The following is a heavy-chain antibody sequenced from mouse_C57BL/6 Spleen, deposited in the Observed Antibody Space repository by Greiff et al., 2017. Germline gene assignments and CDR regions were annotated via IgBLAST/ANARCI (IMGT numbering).Heavy chain of an antibody. Sequence: EVQLVESGGGLVKPGGSLKLSCAASGFTFSDYGMHWVRQAPEKGLEWVAYISSGSSTIYYADTVKGRFTISRDNAKNTLFLQMISLRSEDTAMYYCARYGYYWYFDVWGTGTTVTVSS. CDR2: ISSGSSTI. CDR1: GFTFSDYG. J-gene: IGHJ1*03. CDR3: ARYGYYWYFDV. D-gene: IGHD2-2*01. V-gene: IGHV5-17*01.